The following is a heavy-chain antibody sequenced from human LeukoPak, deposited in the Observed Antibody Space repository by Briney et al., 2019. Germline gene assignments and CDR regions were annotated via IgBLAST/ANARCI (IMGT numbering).Heavy chain of an antibody. D-gene: IGHD3-3*01. Sequence: PGGSLRLSCAASGFTFSSYGMHWVRQAPGKGLEWVAVIWYDGSNKYYADSVKGRFTISRDNSKNTLYLQMNSLRAEDTATYYCVKDGLQSSEWSPPLNCWGQGTLVTVSS. CDR1: GFTFSSYG. CDR2: IWYDGSNK. CDR3: VKDGLQSSEWSPPLNC. V-gene: IGHV3-33*06. J-gene: IGHJ4*02.